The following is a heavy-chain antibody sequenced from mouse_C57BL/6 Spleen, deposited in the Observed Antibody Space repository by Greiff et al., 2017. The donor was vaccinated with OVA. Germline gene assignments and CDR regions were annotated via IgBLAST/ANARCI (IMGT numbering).Heavy chain of an antibody. CDR1: GYSITSGYY. J-gene: IGHJ4*01. V-gene: IGHV3-6*01. Sequence: EVHLVESGPGLVKPSQSLSLTCSVTGYSITSGYYWNWIRQFPGNKLEWMGYISYDGSNNYNPSLKNRISITRDTSKNQFFLKLNSVTTEDTATYYCASGDSSYSYYAMDYWGQGTSVTVSS. CDR2: ISYDGSN. D-gene: IGHD1-1*01. CDR3: ASGDSSYSYYAMDY.